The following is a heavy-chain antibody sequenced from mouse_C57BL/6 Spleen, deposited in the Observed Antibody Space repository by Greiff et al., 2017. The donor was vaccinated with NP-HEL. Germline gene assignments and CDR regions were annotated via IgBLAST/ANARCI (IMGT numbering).Heavy chain of an antibody. D-gene: IGHD2-1*01. CDR2: LHPSDSDT. CDR1: GYTFTSYW. CDR3: ATEAIYYGNYVYFDY. Sequence: QVQLQQPGAELVKPGASVKVSCKASGYTFTSYWMHWVKQRPGQGLEWIGRLHPSDSDTNYNQKFKGKATLTVDKSSSTAYMQLSSLTSEDSAVYYWATEAIYYGNYVYFDYWGQGTTLTVSS. J-gene: IGHJ2*01. V-gene: IGHV1-74*01.